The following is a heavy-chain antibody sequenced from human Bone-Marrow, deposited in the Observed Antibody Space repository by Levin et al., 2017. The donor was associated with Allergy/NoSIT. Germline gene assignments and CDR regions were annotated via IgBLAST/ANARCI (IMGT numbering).Heavy chain of an antibody. CDR3: ARDSGSFYIDY. Sequence: SCAASGFTFSSYWMTWVRQAPGKGLEWVANIKPDGSTKKYVDSMKGRFTISRDNAKNSLYLQMTSLRAEDTAVYYCARDSGSFYIDYWGQGSLVTVSS. D-gene: IGHD1-26*01. CDR2: IKPDGSTK. CDR1: GFTFSSYW. V-gene: IGHV3-7*01. J-gene: IGHJ4*02.